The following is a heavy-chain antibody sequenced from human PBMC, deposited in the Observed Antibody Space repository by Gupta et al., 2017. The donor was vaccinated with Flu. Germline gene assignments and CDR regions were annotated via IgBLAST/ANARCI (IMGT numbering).Heavy chain of an antibody. CDR2: ISDDGSNK. Sequence: QVQLVESGGGVVQPGTSLRLSCAAYGFTFNRYGMQWVRQAPGKGLEWVALISDDGSNKHYAHSVKGRFVISRDNSKNTMFVQMNSLTADDTAVYYCAKGDVLNSVYCGGDCYDSFDIWGQGTLVTVSS. V-gene: IGHV3-30*18. CDR3: AKGDVLNSVYCGGDCYDSFDI. CDR1: GFTFNRYG. J-gene: IGHJ3*02. D-gene: IGHD2-21*02.